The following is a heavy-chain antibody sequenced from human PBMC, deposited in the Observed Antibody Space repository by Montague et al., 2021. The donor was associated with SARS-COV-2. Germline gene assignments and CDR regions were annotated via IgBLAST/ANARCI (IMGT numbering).Heavy chain of an antibody. D-gene: IGHD3-10*02. V-gene: IGHV4-31*03. Sequence: TLSLTCTVSGTSIRSGGYYWTWIRQHPGKGLEWNGYNFHTGRDYYTPYLETRVNISVDTSNNLFSLRLSSATAADTAMYFCASVRLFYYLDYWGQGTLVTVSS. CDR3: ASVRLFYYLDY. J-gene: IGHJ4*02. CDR1: GTSIRSGGYY. CDR2: NFHTGRD.